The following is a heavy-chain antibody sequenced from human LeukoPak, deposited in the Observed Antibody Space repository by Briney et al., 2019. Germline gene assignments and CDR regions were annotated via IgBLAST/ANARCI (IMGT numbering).Heavy chain of an antibody. Sequence: SGTLSLTCTVSGGSISSSSYYWGWIRQPPGKGLEWIGSIYYSGSTYYNPSLKSRVTISVDTSKNQFSLKLSSVTAADTAVYYCARHGRYDSNWFDPWGQGTLVTVSS. CDR1: GGSISSSSYY. D-gene: IGHD3-3*01. CDR2: IYYSGST. J-gene: IGHJ5*02. V-gene: IGHV4-39*01. CDR3: ARHGRYDSNWFDP.